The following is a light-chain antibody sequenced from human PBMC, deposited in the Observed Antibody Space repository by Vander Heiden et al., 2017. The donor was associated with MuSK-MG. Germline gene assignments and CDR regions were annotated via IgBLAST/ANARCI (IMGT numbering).Light chain of an antibody. J-gene: IGKJ1*01. CDR1: QSVLYSSNNKNY. CDR2: WAS. V-gene: IGKV4-1*01. Sequence: DIVMTKSPDSLDVSLGERATINCKSSQSVLYSSNNKNYLAWYQQKPGQPPKLLIYWASTRESGVPDRFSGSGSGTDFTLTISSLQAEDVAVYYCQQYYSTPETFGQGTKVEIK. CDR3: QQYYSTPET.